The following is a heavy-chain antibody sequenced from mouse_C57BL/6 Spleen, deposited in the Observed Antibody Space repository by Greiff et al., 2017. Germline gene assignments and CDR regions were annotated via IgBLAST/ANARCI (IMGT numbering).Heavy chain of an antibody. CDR2: ISSGGSYT. V-gene: IGHV5-6*01. Sequence: EVQRVESGGDLVKPGGSLKLSCAASGFTFSSYGMSWVRQTPDKRLEWVATISSGGSYTYYPDSVKGRFTISRDNAKNTLYLQMSSLKSEDTAMYYCARHGTGDAMDYWGQGTSVTVSS. CDR1: GFTFSSYG. D-gene: IGHD4-1*01. J-gene: IGHJ4*01. CDR3: ARHGTGDAMDY.